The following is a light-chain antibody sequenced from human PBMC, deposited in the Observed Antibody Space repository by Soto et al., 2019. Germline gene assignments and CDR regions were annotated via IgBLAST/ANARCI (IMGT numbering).Light chain of an antibody. V-gene: IGKV3-11*01. CDR1: QSVSRY. Sequence: EIVLTQSPVTLLLSLGERATISSRASQSVSRYLAWYQQKPGQPPRLIIYDASKRATGVPARFSGSGSETDFTLTISSLEPEDFAFYYSQQRSEWPLTFGGGTDVEI. CDR3: QQRSEWPLT. J-gene: IGKJ4*01. CDR2: DAS.